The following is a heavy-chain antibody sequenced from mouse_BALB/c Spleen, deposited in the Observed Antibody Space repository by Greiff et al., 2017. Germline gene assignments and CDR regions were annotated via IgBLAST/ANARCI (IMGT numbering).Heavy chain of an antibody. V-gene: IGHV7-3*02. Sequence: EVQLVESGGGLVQPGGSLRLSCATSGFTFTDYYMSWVRQPPGKALEWLGFIRNKANGYTTEYSASVKGRFTISRDNSQSILYLQMNTLRAEDSATYYCARDPRGGYAMDYWGQGTSVTVSS. CDR3: ARDPRGGYAMDY. CDR2: IRNKANGYTT. J-gene: IGHJ4*01. CDR1: GFTFTDYY.